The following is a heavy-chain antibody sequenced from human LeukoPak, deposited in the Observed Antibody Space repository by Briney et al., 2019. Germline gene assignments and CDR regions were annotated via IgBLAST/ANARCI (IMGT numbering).Heavy chain of an antibody. CDR2: IYYSGST. V-gene: IGHV4-59*08. CDR3: ARTPLEWFTYFDY. D-gene: IGHD3-3*01. J-gene: IGHJ4*02. Sequence: SETLSLTCTVSGGSISSYYWSWIRQPPGKGLEWIGYIYYSGSTNYNPSLKSRATISVDTSKNQFSLKLSSVTAADTAVYYCARTPLEWFTYFDYWGQGTLVTVSS. CDR1: GGSISSYY.